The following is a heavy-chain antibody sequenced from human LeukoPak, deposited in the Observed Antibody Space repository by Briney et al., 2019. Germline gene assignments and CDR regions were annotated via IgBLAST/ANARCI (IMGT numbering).Heavy chain of an antibody. D-gene: IGHD2-2*01. Sequence: SETLSLTCTVSGGSISSSSYYWGWIRQPPGKGLEWIGSIYYSGSTYYNPSLKSRVTISVDTSKNQFSLKLSSVTAADTAVYYCARVQGYCSSTSCYFDYWGQGTLVTVSS. CDR2: IYYSGST. J-gene: IGHJ4*02. V-gene: IGHV4-39*01. CDR3: ARVQGYCSSTSCYFDY. CDR1: GGSISSSSYY.